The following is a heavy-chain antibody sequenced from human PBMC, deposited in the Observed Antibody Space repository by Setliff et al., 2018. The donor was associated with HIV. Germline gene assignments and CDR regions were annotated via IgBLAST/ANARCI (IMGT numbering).Heavy chain of an antibody. J-gene: IGHJ4*02. CDR3: ARARYYYDPDNTGSSGEYFDY. V-gene: IGHV4-59*11. Sequence: LSLTCTVSGGSISSHYWSWIRQPPLKGLEWIGYIYYSGSTNYNPSLKSRVTISMDTSKNQFSLRLTSVTAADTAVYFCARARYYYDPDNTGSSGEYFDYWGQGALVTVSS. D-gene: IGHD3-22*01. CDR1: GGSISSHY. CDR2: IYYSGST.